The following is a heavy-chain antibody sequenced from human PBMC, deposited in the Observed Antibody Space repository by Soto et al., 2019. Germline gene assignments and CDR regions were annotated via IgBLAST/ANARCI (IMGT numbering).Heavy chain of an antibody. V-gene: IGHV4-34*01. J-gene: IGHJ4*02. CDR1: GGSFSGYY. CDR3: ARGRRKVVPAAMKVAFFDY. D-gene: IGHD2-2*01. Sequence: QVQLQQWGAGLLKPSETLSLTCAVYGGSFSGYYWSWIRQPPGKGLEWIGEINHSGSTNYNPSLKSRVTISVDTSKNQFSLKLSSVTAADTAVYYCARGRRKVVPAAMKVAFFDYWGQGTLVTVSS. CDR2: INHSGST.